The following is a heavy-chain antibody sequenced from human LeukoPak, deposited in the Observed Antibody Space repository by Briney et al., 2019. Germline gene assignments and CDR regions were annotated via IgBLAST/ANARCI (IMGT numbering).Heavy chain of an antibody. J-gene: IGHJ6*04. CDR2: LYHSGTT. V-gene: IGHV4-38-2*01. D-gene: IGHD2-21*01. Sequence: SETLSLTCAVYGYSINCGYYWGWIRQPPGKRLEWIANLYHSGTTYYSPSLNSRGTISVDTSNNQFSLKLSSVTAADTAVYYCARGEGVWGEGTTVTVSS. CDR1: GYSINCGYY. CDR3: ARGEGV.